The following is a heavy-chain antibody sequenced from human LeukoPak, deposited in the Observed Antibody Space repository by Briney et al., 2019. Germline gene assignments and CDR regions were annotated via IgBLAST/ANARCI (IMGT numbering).Heavy chain of an antibody. D-gene: IGHD6-13*01. J-gene: IGHJ4*02. CDR3: ARDALIAAAGPADY. CDR1: GYSISSGYY. CDR2: IYHSGST. V-gene: IGHV4-38-2*02. Sequence: PSETLSLTCTVSGYSISSGYYWGWIRQPPGKGLEWIGSIYHSGSTYYNPSLKSRVTISVDTSKNQFSLKLSSVTAADTAVYYCARDALIAAAGPADYWGQGTLVTVSS.